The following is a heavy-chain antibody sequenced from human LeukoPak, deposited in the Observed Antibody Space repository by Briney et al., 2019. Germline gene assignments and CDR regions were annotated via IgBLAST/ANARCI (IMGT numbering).Heavy chain of an antibody. D-gene: IGHD3-10*01. J-gene: IGHJ4*02. V-gene: IGHV7-4-1*02. CDR3: ARDRGMVRGVKRYDY. Sequence: ASVKVSCKASGYTFTDYAMSWVRQAPGQGLESMGWINTNTGNPTYAQGFTGRFVFSLDTSVSTAYLQISSLKAEDTAVYYCARDRGMVRGVKRYDYWGQGTLVTVSS. CDR2: INTNTGNP. CDR1: GYTFTDYA.